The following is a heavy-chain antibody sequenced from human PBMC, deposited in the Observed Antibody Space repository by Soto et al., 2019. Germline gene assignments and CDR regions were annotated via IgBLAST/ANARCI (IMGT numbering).Heavy chain of an antibody. CDR1: GYTFTGYY. CDR2: INPNSGGT. D-gene: IGHD7-27*01. CDR3: AVGALNWGSDAFDI. V-gene: IGHV1-2*04. Sequence: ASVKVSCKASGYTFTGYYMHWVRQAPGQGLEWMGWINPNSGGTNYAQKFQGWVTMTRDTSISTAYMELSRLRSDDTAVYYCAVGALNWGSDAFDIWGQGTMVTVSS. J-gene: IGHJ3*02.